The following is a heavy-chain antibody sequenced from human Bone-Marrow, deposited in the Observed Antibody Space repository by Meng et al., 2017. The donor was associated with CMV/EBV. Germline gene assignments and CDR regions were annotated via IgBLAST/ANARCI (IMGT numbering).Heavy chain of an antibody. CDR1: GFTFSSYS. Sequence: GESLKISCAASGFTFSSYSMNWVRQAPGKGLEWVSLITSSSSYIYYADSVKGRFTISRDNAKNSLYLQMNSLRAEDTAIYYCARDGSGSPSDYWGQGPRVTGSS. J-gene: IGHJ4*02. CDR3: ARDGSGSPSDY. V-gene: IGHV3-21*01. CDR2: ITSSSSYI. D-gene: IGHD3-10*01.